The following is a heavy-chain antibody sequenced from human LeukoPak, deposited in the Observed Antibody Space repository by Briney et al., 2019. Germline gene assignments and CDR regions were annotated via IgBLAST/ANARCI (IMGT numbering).Heavy chain of an antibody. CDR1: GYTFTDHY. CDR3: ARGRLIGVPSGTQPPHVS. CDR2: INVNSGGT. D-gene: IGHD2-2*01. V-gene: IGHV1-2*02. Sequence: ASVTVSCLASGYTFTDHYIHWVRQAPCQGLAWMGLINVNSGGTEFLPKFQGRVTMTRDTSINTAYMELSRLTSDDSAVYYCARGRLIGVPSGTQPPHVSWGQGTRVTVSS. J-gene: IGHJ5*02.